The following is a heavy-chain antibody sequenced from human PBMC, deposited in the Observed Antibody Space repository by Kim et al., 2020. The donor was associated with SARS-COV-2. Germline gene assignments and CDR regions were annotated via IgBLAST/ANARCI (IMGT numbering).Heavy chain of an antibody. D-gene: IGHD3-9*01. Sequence: SVKVSCKASGGTFSSYAISWVRQAPGQGLEWMGGIIPIFGTANYAQKFQGRVTITADESTSTAYMELSSLRSEDTAVYYCARGYYDRRLAFDIWGQGTMVTVSS. V-gene: IGHV1-69*13. J-gene: IGHJ3*02. CDR2: IIPIFGTA. CDR1: GGTFSSYA. CDR3: ARGYYDRRLAFDI.